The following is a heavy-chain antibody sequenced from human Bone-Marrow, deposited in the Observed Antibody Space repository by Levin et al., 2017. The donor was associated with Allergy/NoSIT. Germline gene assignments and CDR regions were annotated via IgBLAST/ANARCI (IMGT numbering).Heavy chain of an antibody. V-gene: IGHV3-74*01. D-gene: IGHD3-3*01. Sequence: GGSLRLSCAASGFSFSTYWMHWVRQAPGKGLVWVSRISSDGNSTTSADSVRGRFTISRDNAKNTLYLQMNSLRAEDTAVYYCARDITDYDFWSGYYSYQYYGMDVWGQGTTVTVSS. CDR3: ARDITDYDFWSGYYSYQYYGMDV. CDR1: GFSFSTYW. CDR2: ISSDGNST. J-gene: IGHJ6*02.